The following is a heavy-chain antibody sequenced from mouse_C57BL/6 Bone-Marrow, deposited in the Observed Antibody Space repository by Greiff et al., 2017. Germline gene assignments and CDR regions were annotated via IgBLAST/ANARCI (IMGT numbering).Heavy chain of an antibody. CDR1: GYAFRSSW. J-gene: IGHJ1*03. V-gene: IGHV1-82*01. CDR2: IYPGDGDT. Sequence: QVQLQQSGPELVKPGASVKISCTASGYAFRSSWMNWVKQRPGKGLEWIGRIYPGDGDTTYNGKFKGKATLTADKSSSTAYMQLSSLTSEDSAVYFCARSGNYYGSSYFYWYFDVWGTGTTVTVSS. D-gene: IGHD1-1*01. CDR3: ARSGNYYGSSYFYWYFDV.